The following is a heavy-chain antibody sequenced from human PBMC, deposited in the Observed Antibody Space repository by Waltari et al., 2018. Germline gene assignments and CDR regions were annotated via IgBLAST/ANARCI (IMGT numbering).Heavy chain of an antibody. Sequence: QVQLQQWGAGLLKPSETLSLTCAVYGGSFSGYYWSWIRQPPGKGLEWIGEINHSGSTNYNPSLKSRVTISVDTSKNQFSLKLSSVTAADTAVYYCARLNYGDLRTPFYYYYGMDVWGQGTTVTVSS. D-gene: IGHD4-17*01. J-gene: IGHJ6*02. V-gene: IGHV4-34*01. CDR2: INHSGST. CDR1: GGSFSGYY. CDR3: ARLNYGDLRTPFYYYYGMDV.